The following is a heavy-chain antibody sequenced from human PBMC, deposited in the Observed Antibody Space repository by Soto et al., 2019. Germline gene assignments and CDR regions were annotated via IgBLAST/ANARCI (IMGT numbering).Heavy chain of an antibody. CDR1: GGSITSGAYY. CDR3: ARYYFDSSGYPNWFDP. Sequence: PSETLSLTCAVSGGSITSGAYYWTWIRQHPGKGLEWIAYIHYSGRTYYNPSLKSRVTISVDTSNNQFSLKLSSVTAADTAVYYCARYYFDSSGYPNWFDPWGQGTLVTVSS. D-gene: IGHD3-22*01. V-gene: IGHV4-31*11. J-gene: IGHJ5*02. CDR2: IHYSGRT.